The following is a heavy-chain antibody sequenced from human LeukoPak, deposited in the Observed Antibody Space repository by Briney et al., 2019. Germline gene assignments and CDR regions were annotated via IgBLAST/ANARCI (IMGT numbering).Heavy chain of an antibody. CDR1: GFTFSSYG. D-gene: IGHD6-6*01. CDR2: IRFDGITK. V-gene: IGHV3-30*02. J-gene: IGHJ4*02. Sequence: GGSLRLSCSASGFTFSSYGMHWVRQTPGKGLEWVAFIRFDGITKKYADSVKGRFTISRDNSKNTLYLQMNSLRPEDTAVYYCARAEYTTSPRIDYWGQGTLVTVSS. CDR3: ARAEYTTSPRIDY.